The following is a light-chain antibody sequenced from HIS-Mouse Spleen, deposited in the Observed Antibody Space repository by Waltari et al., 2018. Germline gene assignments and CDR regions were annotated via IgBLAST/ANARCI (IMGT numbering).Light chain of an antibody. CDR2: RNN. CDR1: SSNIGSNY. V-gene: IGLV1-47*01. J-gene: IGLJ3*02. CDR3: AAWDDSLSGPV. Sequence: QSVLTQPPSASGTPGQRVTISCSGSSSNIGSNYVYWYQQPPGTAPNLLIYRNNQRPSGVPDRFSGSKSGTSASLAISGLRSEDEDDYYCAAWDDSLSGPVFGGGTKLTVL.